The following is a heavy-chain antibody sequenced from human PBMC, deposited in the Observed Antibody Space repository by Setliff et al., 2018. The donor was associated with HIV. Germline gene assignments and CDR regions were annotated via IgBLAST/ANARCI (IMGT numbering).Heavy chain of an antibody. CDR3: ARGVRDNSGWSSYYFDY. J-gene: IGHJ4*02. V-gene: IGHV4-39*07. CDR2: VTHSGRT. CDR1: GGSISSNSYY. Sequence: SETLSLTCTVSGGSISSNSYYWGWIRQPPGKGLEWIGEVTHSGRTNYNPSLESRVTTSVDTSKKQFSLRLTPVTAADTAVYYCARGVRDNSGWSSYYFDYWGQGTLVTV. D-gene: IGHD6-19*01.